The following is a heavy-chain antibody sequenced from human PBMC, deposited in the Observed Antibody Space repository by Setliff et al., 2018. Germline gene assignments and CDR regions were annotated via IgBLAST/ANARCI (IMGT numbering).Heavy chain of an antibody. CDR3: ARAPRLEWILPTFDY. D-gene: IGHD3-3*01. V-gene: IGHV1-18*01. CDR2: ISAYTGKT. Sequence: ASVKVSCKAVGYTFLSYGLSWVRQAPGQGLEWMGWISAYTGKTDYAQNFQGRVTMTTGTSTNTAYLELRSLRYDDTAVYFCARAPRLEWILPTFDYWGQGTPVTVSS. J-gene: IGHJ4*02. CDR1: GYTFLSYG.